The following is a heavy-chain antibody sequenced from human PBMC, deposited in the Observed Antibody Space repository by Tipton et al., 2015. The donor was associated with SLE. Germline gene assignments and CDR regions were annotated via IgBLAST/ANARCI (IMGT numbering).Heavy chain of an antibody. CDR1: GGSFSGYY. CDR2: INHSGST. D-gene: IGHD3-10*01. V-gene: IGHV4-34*01. Sequence: TLSLTCAVYGGSFSGYYWSWIRQPPGMGLEWIGVINHSGSTNYNPSLKSRVTISVDTSKNQFSLKLSSVTAADTAVYYCARSHYYGSGSYYPYYYYYMDVWGKGTTVTVSS. CDR3: ARSHYYGSGSYYPYYYYYMDV. J-gene: IGHJ6*03.